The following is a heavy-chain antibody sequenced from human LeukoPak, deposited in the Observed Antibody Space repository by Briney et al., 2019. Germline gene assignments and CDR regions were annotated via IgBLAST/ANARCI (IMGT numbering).Heavy chain of an antibody. D-gene: IGHD5-12*01. V-gene: IGHV3-7*01. CDR2: INPAGSET. CDR3: ATFGLVAALDL. Sequence: GGSLRLSCAASGFSFNAYWMAWVRQAPGTGLEWVANINPAGSETFHVDPVKGRFSISGDHAKNLVYLQMNSLRAEVTAVYYCATFGLVAALDLWGQGTLVTVSS. J-gene: IGHJ4*02. CDR1: GFSFNAYW.